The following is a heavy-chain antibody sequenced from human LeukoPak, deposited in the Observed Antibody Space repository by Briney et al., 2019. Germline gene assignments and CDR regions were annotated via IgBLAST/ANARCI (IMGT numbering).Heavy chain of an antibody. V-gene: IGHV4-39*07. Sequence: PSQTLSLTCTVSGGSISSSSYYWGWIRQPPGKGLEWIGSIYYSGSTYYNPSLKSRVTISVDTSKNQFSLKLSSVTAADTAVYYCARDPPATMIVASDWFDPWGQGTLVTVSS. CDR2: IYYSGST. CDR1: GGSISSSSYY. D-gene: IGHD3-22*01. CDR3: ARDPPATMIVASDWFDP. J-gene: IGHJ5*02.